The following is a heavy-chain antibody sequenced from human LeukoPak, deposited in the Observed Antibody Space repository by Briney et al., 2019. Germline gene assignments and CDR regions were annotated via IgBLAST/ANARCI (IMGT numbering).Heavy chain of an antibody. D-gene: IGHD4-23*01. CDR3: ARVEGYGGNSNFDY. V-gene: IGHV3-20*04. J-gene: IGHJ4*02. CDR1: GFTFDDYG. Sequence: PGGSLRLSCAASGFTFDDYGMSWVRQAPGKGLEWVSGINWNGGSTGYADSVKGRFTISRDNAKNSLYLQMNSLRAEDTALYYCARVEGYGGNSNFDYWGQGTLVTVSS. CDR2: INWNGGST.